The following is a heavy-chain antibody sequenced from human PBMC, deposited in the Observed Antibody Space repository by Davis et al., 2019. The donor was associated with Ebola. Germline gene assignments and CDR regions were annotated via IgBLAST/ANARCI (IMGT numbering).Heavy chain of an antibody. CDR2: ITKGSDAI. D-gene: IGHD3/OR15-3a*01. CDR1: GFVFSDFS. Sequence: PGGSLRLSCAASGFVFSDFSMNWVRQAPGKGLEWITYITKGSDAIHYADSVKGRFTVSRDNAKNSVFLQRSSLRDEDSAVYYCARDRFFAFDFWSQGVHVSVSS. CDR3: ARDRFFAFDF. V-gene: IGHV3-48*02. J-gene: IGHJ4*02.